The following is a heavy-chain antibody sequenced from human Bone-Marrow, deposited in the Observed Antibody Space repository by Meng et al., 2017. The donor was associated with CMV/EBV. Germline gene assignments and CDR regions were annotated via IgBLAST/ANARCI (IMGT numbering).Heavy chain of an antibody. J-gene: IGHJ4*02. CDR3: AGSRPGGGACDY. V-gene: IGHV4-4*07. CDR2: IQVIGHT. D-gene: IGHD3-16*01. Sequence: QVRLQESGPGLVKPSRTLSSPCIVSGASIKNYNWNWVRQPAGQGLEWIGLIQVIGHTVYNPSLKSRVTVSLDASKSQFSLTLNSVTAADTATYYCAGSRPGGGACDYWGQGILVTVSS. CDR1: GASIKNYN.